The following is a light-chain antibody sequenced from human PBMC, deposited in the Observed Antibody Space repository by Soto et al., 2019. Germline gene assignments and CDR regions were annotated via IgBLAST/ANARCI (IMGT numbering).Light chain of an antibody. Sequence: VMTQSRATLSVSPGARATRSCSVCHSVSSSSLAWYQQTPGQAPRLLIYSASSRATGIPDRFSGSGSGADYTLTISRLEPEDSAMYYCQQYGYSFWTFGQGTKVDI. J-gene: IGKJ1*01. CDR2: SAS. V-gene: IGKV3-20*01. CDR3: QQYGYSFWT. CDR1: HSVSSSS.